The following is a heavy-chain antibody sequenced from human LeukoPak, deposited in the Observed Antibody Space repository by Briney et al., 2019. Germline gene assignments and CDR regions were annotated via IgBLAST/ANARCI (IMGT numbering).Heavy chain of an antibody. CDR3: ASRAFDSSGYQDDAFDI. CDR1: GFTFSSYA. CDR2: ISGSGGST. J-gene: IGHJ3*02. V-gene: IGHV3-23*01. D-gene: IGHD3-22*01. Sequence: QTGGSLRLSCAASGFTFSSYAMSWVRQAPGKGLEWVSAISGSGGSTYYADSVKGRFTISRDNSKNTLYLQMNSLRAEDTAVYYCASRAFDSSGYQDDAFDIWGQGTMVTVSS.